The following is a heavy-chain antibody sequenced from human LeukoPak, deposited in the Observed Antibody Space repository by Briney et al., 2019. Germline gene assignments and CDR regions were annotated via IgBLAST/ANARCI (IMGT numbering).Heavy chain of an antibody. CDR3: AKSFHDY. CDR2: ISYDGSNK. J-gene: IGHJ4*02. Sequence: PGGSLRLSCAASGFTFSSYGMHWVRQAPGKGLEWVAVISYDGSNKYYADSVKGRFTISRDNSKNTLYLQMNSLRAEDTAVYYCAKSFHDYWGQGTLVTVSS. V-gene: IGHV3-30*18. CDR1: GFTFSSYG.